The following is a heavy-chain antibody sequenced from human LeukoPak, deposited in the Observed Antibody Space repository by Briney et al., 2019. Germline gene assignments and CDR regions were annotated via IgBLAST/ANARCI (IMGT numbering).Heavy chain of an antibody. D-gene: IGHD3-16*01. Sequence: SETLSLTCNVSGYSISSGYYWGWIRQPPGKGLEWIGSIYHSGYTHYNPSLKGRVTMSVDTSKNDFFLKLSSVAAADTAIYYCVRDMNPTHYFDYWGQGTLVTVSS. J-gene: IGHJ4*02. CDR2: IYHSGYT. V-gene: IGHV4-38-2*02. CDR1: GYSISSGYY. CDR3: VRDMNPTHYFDY.